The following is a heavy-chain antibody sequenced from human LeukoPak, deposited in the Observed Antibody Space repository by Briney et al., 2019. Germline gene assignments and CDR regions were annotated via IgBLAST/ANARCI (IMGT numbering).Heavy chain of an antibody. V-gene: IGHV1-2*02. CDR3: ARGLYCSGGSCYAEFTLGSGPYFDY. CDR2: INPNSGGI. D-gene: IGHD2-15*01. CDR1: GYTFTDHY. J-gene: IGHJ4*02. Sequence: ASVKVSCKASGYTFTDHYMHWVRQAPGQGLEWMGWINPNSGGINYAQEFQGRVTLTRDTSISTTYMELSSLRSEDTAVYYCARGLYCSGGSCYAEFTLGSGPYFDYWGQGTLVTVSS.